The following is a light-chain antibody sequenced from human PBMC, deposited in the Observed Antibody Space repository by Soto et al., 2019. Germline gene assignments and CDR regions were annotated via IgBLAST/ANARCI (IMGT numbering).Light chain of an antibody. Sequence: EIVLTQSPGTLSLSPGERATLSCRASQSVSSSYLAWYQQKPGQAPRLLIYGASSRATGIPDRFSGSGSGTDFTLTISRLESEDFAVYYCQQYATSPPTFGQGTKVEIK. V-gene: IGKV3-20*01. CDR2: GAS. CDR3: QQYATSPPT. CDR1: QSVSSSY. J-gene: IGKJ1*01.